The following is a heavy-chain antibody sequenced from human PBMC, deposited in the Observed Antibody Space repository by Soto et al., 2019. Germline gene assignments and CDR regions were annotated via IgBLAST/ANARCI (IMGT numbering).Heavy chain of an antibody. CDR3: ARTFDYYGMDV. CDR2: IYHAGSV. Sequence: SETLSLTCAVSGYSIASGYYWAWIRQSPGKGLEWIGSIYHAGSVYYNPSLNSRVAVSLDTSKNHFSLKLTSVTAADTAVYYCARTFDYYGMDVWGQGATVTVSS. J-gene: IGHJ6*02. V-gene: IGHV4-38-2*01. CDR1: GYSIASGYY.